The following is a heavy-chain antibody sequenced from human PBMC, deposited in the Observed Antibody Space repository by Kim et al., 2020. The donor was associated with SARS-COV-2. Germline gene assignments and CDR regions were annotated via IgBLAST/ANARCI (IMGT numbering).Heavy chain of an antibody. J-gene: IGHJ6*02. Sequence: SETLSLTCAVSGGSISSSNWWSWVRQPPGKGLEWIGEIYHSGSTNYNPSLKSRVTISVDKSKNQFSLKLSSVTAADTAVYYCARDRDDSHCYYGMDVWGQGTTVTVSS. CDR2: IYHSGST. D-gene: IGHD3-3*01. V-gene: IGHV4-4*02. CDR3: ARDRDDSHCYYGMDV. CDR1: GGSISSSNW.